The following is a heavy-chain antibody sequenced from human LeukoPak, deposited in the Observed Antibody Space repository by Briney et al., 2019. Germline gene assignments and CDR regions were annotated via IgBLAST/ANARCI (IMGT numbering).Heavy chain of an antibody. V-gene: IGHV3-48*03. D-gene: IGHD2-21*02. Sequence: GGSLRLSCAGSGVTFSGYEMSWVRQAPGKGLEWVSHISSGGRTRQYADSVKGRFTISKDNAKNSLFLQMNSLRAEDTAVYYCARVNCGGDCYSKTAFDYWGQGTLVTVSS. CDR3: ARVNCGGDCYSKTAFDY. CDR1: GVTFSGYE. J-gene: IGHJ4*02. CDR2: ISSGGRTR.